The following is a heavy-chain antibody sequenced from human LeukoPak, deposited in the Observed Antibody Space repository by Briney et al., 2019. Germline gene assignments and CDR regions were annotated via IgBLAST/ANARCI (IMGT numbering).Heavy chain of an antibody. D-gene: IGHD5-24*01. CDR2: IFHSGST. Sequence: SETLSLTCTVSGVSVTSSSYYWVWIRQPPGKGLEWIGSIFHSGSTYYNASLKSRVTISVDTSRNQFSLKLSSVTTADTAVYDCARRRDGYNEDFFDYWGQGTLVTVSS. J-gene: IGHJ4*02. CDR3: ARRRDGYNEDFFDY. CDR1: GVSVTSSSYY. V-gene: IGHV4-39*01.